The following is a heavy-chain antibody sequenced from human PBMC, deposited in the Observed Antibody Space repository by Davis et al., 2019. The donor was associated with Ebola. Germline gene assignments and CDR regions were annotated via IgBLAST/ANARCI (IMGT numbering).Heavy chain of an antibody. D-gene: IGHD3/OR15-3a*01. Sequence: AASVKVSCKASGYTFTSYDINWVRQATGQGLEWMGWMNPNSGNTGYAQKFQGRVTMTRNTSISTAYMELSSLRSEDTAVYYCARRRSSWTTRNWFDPWAREPWSPSPQ. V-gene: IGHV1-8*01. J-gene: IGHJ5*02. CDR1: GYTFTSYD. CDR3: ARRRSSWTTRNWFDP. CDR2: MNPNSGNT.